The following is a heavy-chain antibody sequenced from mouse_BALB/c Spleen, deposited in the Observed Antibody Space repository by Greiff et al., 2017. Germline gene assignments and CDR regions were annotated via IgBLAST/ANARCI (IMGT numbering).Heavy chain of an antibody. Sequence: VQLVESGPGLVAPSQSLSITCTASGFSFTSYGVHWVRQPPGKGLEWLGVIWAGGSTNYNSALMSRLSISKDNSKNQVFLKMNSLQTDDTAMYYCARDYYGSTFAYWGQGTLVTVSA. J-gene: IGHJ3*01. D-gene: IGHD1-1*01. CDR2: IWAGGST. CDR3: ARDYYGSTFAY. CDR1: GFSFTSYG. V-gene: IGHV2-9*02.